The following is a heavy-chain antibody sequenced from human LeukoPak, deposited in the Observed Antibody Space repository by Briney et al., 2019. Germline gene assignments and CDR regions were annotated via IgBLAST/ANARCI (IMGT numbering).Heavy chain of an antibody. CDR1: GYTFTNFW. CDR3: ARQFNNGWDYGY. V-gene: IGHV5-51*01. D-gene: IGHD4-17*01. CDR2: IYPGDSDT. Sequence: GESLKISCKASGYTFTNFWIGWVRQMPGKGLEWMAIIYPGDSDTKYSPSFQGQVTISADKSISTAYLQWSSLEASDTAMYYCARQFNNGWDYGYWGQETLVTVSS. J-gene: IGHJ4*02.